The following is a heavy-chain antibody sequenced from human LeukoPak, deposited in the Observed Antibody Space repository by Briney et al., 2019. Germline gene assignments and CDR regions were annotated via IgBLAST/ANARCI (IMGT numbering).Heavy chain of an antibody. V-gene: IGHV3-15*01. CDR2: IKTKADGGTT. J-gene: IGHJ4*02. D-gene: IGHD2-15*01. CDR1: GFTFNNAW. Sequence: GGSLRLSCAASGFTFNNAWLSWVRQAPGKGLEWVGRIKTKADGGTTDYAAPVKGRFTISRDDSKNTLFLQMNSLKTKDTALYYCTTVAAVWGQGTLVTVSS. CDR3: TTVAAV.